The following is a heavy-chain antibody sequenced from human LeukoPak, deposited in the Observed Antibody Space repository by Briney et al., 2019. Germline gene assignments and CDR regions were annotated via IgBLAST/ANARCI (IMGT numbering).Heavy chain of an antibody. CDR2: INPNSGGT. Sequence: GASVKVSCKASGYTFTGYYMHWVRQAPGQGLEWMGWINPNSGGTNYAQKFQGRVTMTRDTSISTAYMELSRLRSDDTAVYYCARSENCGGDCYFLWWGQGTLVTVSS. CDR1: GYTFTGYY. J-gene: IGHJ4*02. D-gene: IGHD2-21*02. CDR3: ARSENCGGDCYFLW. V-gene: IGHV1-2*02.